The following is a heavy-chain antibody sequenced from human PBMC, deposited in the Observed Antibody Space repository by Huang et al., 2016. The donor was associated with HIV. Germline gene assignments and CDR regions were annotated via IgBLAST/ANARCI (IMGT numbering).Heavy chain of an antibody. V-gene: IGHV3-30*02. CDR1: GFPFAASG. D-gene: IGHD6-13*01. CDR2: IRSDATDK. CDR3: AKIPPLHANLATSGPGPVDY. J-gene: IGHJ4*02. Sequence: QVQLVESGGGVVQPGGSLRLPCAALGFPFAASGMHWVRRAPGKGLEWVAFIRSDATDKYYADSGKGRFTASRDNSKNTLFLHMNSLRPEDTALYYCAKIPPLHANLATSGPGPVDYWGQGTLVTVSS.